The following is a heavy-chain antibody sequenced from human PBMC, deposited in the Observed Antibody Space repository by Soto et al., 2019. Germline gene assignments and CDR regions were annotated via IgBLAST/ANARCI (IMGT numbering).Heavy chain of an antibody. CDR2: ISGSGGKA. D-gene: IGHD3-16*01. V-gene: IGHV3-23*01. Sequence: GGSLRLSCAASGFTFSSYAMDWVRQAPGKGLEWVSAISGSGGKAYYAESVKGRLTISRDSSKNTLFLQMNSLRAEDTAVYYCAKDYDDLRYYFDYWGQGTLVTVSS. CDR1: GFTFSSYA. J-gene: IGHJ4*02. CDR3: AKDYDDLRYYFDY.